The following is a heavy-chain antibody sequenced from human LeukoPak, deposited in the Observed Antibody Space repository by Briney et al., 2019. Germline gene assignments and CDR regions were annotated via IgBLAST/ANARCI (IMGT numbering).Heavy chain of an antibody. V-gene: IGHV3-7*01. CDR1: GFTFASYW. CDR3: ARGEGDSGWYPGDY. J-gene: IGHJ4*02. Sequence: GGSLRLSCAASGFTFASYWMSWVRQAPGKGLEWVANIKQDGSEKYYVDSVKGRFTFSRDNAKNSLYLQMNSLRVEDTAVYYCARGEGDSGWYPGDYWGQGTLVTVSS. D-gene: IGHD6-19*01. CDR2: IKQDGSEK.